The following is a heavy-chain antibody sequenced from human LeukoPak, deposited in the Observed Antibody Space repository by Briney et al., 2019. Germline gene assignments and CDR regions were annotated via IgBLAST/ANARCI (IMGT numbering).Heavy chain of an antibody. CDR3: ARDQLVGARTWSNWFDP. D-gene: IGHD1-26*01. Sequence: SETLSLTCTVSGGSISTYYWSWIRQTPEKGLEWIGHMYYSGSISYNPSLKSRATISVDTSKNQFSLQLNSVTPEDTAVYYCARDQLVGARTWSNWFDPWGQGTLVTVSS. J-gene: IGHJ5*02. V-gene: IGHV4-59*12. CDR2: MYYSGSI. CDR1: GGSISTYY.